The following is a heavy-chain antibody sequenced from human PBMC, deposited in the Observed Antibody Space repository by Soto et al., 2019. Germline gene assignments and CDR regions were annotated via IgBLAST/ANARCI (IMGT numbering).Heavy chain of an antibody. CDR3: SRVGRGYSYSHLDF. D-gene: IGHD5-18*01. CDR2: IRSKGYGGTT. J-gene: IGHJ4*02. CDR1: GFTFGDYA. Sequence: GGSLRLSCTASGFTFGDYAISWFRQAPGRGLEWVGFIRSKGYGGTTEYAASVKGGFTISRDDSKSIAYLQMNSLQTEDTAVYYCSRVGRGYSYSHLDFWGQGTLVTVSS. V-gene: IGHV3-49*03.